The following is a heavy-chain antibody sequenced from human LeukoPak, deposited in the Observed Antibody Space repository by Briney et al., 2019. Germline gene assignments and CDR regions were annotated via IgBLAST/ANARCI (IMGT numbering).Heavy chain of an antibody. D-gene: IGHD2/OR15-2a*01. Sequence: GGSLRLSCAASGNYWMHWVRQAPGKGPVWVSHINSDGSWTSYADSVKGRFTISKDNAKNTVYLQMNSLRAEDTAAYYCVSFYETYWGRGTLVTVSS. CDR1: GNYW. J-gene: IGHJ4*02. CDR2: INSDGSWT. CDR3: VSFYETY. V-gene: IGHV3-74*01.